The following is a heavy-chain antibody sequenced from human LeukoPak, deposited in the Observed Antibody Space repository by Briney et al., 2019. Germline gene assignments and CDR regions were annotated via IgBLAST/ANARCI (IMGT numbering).Heavy chain of an antibody. CDR2: IVVGSGNT. Sequence: SVKVSCKASRFTFTSSAVQWVRQARGQRLEWIGWIVVGSGNTNYAQKFQERVTITRDMSTSTVYMELSSLRSEDTAVYYCAAEGRPTVVTFRKGAVDLWGQGTMVTVSS. V-gene: IGHV1-58*01. J-gene: IGHJ3*01. CDR3: AAEGRPTVVTFRKGAVDL. D-gene: IGHD4-23*01. CDR1: RFTFTSSA.